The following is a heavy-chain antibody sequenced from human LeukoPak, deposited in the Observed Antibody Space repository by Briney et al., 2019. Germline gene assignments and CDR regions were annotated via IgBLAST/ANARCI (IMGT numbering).Heavy chain of an antibody. V-gene: IGHV3-48*03. Sequence: GGSLRLSCAASGFTFSSYEMNWVRQAPGKGLEWVSYISSSGSTIYYADSVKGRFTISRDNAKNSLYLQMNSVRAEDTAVYYCARAGFDILTGYYDYWGQGTLVTVSS. D-gene: IGHD3-9*01. CDR1: GFTFSSYE. CDR3: ARAGFDILTGYYDY. J-gene: IGHJ4*02. CDR2: ISSSGSTI.